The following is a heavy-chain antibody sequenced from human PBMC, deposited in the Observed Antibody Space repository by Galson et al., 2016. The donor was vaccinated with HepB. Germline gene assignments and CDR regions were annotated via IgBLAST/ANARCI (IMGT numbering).Heavy chain of an antibody. CDR1: GFAFSNSA. CDR3: ATNDDSGAFDI. J-gene: IGHJ3*02. CDR2: IWYDGINE. Sequence: SLRLSCAASGFAFSNSAMHWVRQAPGKGLEWVAVIWYDGINEDYADFVKGRFTISRDNSKNTLFLQMNRLRAEDTAVYYCATNDDSGAFDIWGQGTMVTVSS. D-gene: IGHD4-17*01. V-gene: IGHV3-33*01.